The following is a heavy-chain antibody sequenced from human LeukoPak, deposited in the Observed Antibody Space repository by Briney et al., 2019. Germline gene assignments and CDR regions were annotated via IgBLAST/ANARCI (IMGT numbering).Heavy chain of an antibody. CDR1: GGSISSRSYQ. V-gene: IGHV4-39*07. Sequence: PSETLSLTCTVSGGSISSRSYQWGWIRQPPGKGLEWIGEINHSGSTNYNPSLKSRVTISVDTSKNQFSLKLSSVTAADTAVYYCARLGTQPYYYYYMDVWGKGTTVTVSS. CDR2: INHSGST. J-gene: IGHJ6*03. CDR3: ARLGTQPYYYYYMDV. D-gene: IGHD3-16*01.